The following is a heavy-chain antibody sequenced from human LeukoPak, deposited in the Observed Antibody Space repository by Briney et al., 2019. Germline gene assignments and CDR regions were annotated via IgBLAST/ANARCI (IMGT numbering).Heavy chain of an antibody. CDR1: GFTFSSYS. D-gene: IGHD1-26*01. CDR3: ARLVYSGSQRGDSGMDV. CDR2: ISSSSSYI. Sequence: GGSLRLSCAASGFTFSSYSMNWVRHAPGNGLEWVSSISSSSSYIYYTDSVKGRFTISRDNVKNSLYLPMNSLRAEDTAMYYCARLVYSGSQRGDSGMDVWGQGTTVTAS. V-gene: IGHV3-21*01. J-gene: IGHJ6*02.